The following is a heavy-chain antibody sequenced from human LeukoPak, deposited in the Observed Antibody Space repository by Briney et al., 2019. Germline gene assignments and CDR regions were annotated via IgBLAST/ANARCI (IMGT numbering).Heavy chain of an antibody. CDR2: IDSDGTTT. V-gene: IGHV3-74*01. CDR3: ARDPGTMYKDWHFDL. CDR1: GFPFSRYW. J-gene: IGHJ2*01. Sequence: GGTLRLSCAASGFPFSRYWMNWVRQGPGKGLVWVSRIDSDGTTTTYADSVEGRFTISRDNAENTMYLQMNSLTADDTAVYFCARDPGTMYKDWHFDLWGPGTLVTVSS. D-gene: IGHD1-1*01.